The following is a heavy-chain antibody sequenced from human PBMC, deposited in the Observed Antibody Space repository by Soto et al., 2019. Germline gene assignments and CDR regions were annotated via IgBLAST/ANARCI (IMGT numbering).Heavy chain of an antibody. D-gene: IGHD6-13*01. V-gene: IGHV3-33*01. CDR1: GFTFSSYG. CDR3: ARDQQQQLVRSTYYYYGMDV. CDR2: IWYDGSNK. J-gene: IGHJ6*02. Sequence: PGGSLRLSCAASGFTFSSYGMHWVRQAPGKGLEWVAVIWYDGSNKYYADSVKGRFTISRDNSKNTLYLQMNSLRAEDTAVYYCARDQQQQLVRSTYYYYGMDVWGQGTTVTVYS.